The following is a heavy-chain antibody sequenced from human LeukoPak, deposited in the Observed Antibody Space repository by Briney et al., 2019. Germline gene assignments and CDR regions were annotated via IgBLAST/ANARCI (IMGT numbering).Heavy chain of an antibody. J-gene: IGHJ4*02. Sequence: GGSLRLSCAASGFSVSNTYMSWVRQAPGKGLEWVSIIYSGGNTYYADSVKGRFTISRDNSKNTLYLQMNSLRAEDTALYYCARARNDYDSNGFSFLDFWGQGTLVTVSS. CDR2: IYSGGNT. D-gene: IGHD3-22*01. CDR3: ARARNDYDSNGFSFLDF. V-gene: IGHV3-53*01. CDR1: GFSVSNTY.